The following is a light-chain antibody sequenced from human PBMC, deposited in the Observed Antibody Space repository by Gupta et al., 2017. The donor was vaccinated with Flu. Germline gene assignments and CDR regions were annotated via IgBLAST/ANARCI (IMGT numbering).Light chain of an antibody. J-gene: IGKJ1*01. V-gene: IGKV2-30*01. CDR1: QNLVDSDGNTY. CDR2: LVS. Sequence: EVVRTQSPLSLPVTLGQPASISCKSTQNLVDSDGNTYLHWFQQRPGQSPRRLIYLVSYQESGVPDRFSGSGSGTDFTLKISRGEAEDVGVYSCMQCSHWPWTFGQGTKVEIK. CDR3: MQCSHWPWT.